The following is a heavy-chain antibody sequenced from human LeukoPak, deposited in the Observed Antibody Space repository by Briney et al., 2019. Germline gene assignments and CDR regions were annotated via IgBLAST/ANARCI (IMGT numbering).Heavy chain of an antibody. CDR2: IYTRGSA. J-gene: IGHJ4*02. D-gene: IGHD6-13*01. V-gene: IGHV4-61*02. Sequence: SETVSLTCAVSSGSISSGSYYWTWVRRPAGKGLEWIGPIYTRGSASYNPSLQSRVTISLDKSRNLFSLNLGCVTAADTAVYYCSRDDVGIAAAGGIYWGQGTLVTVSS. CDR3: SRDDVGIAAAGGIY. CDR1: SGSISSGSYY.